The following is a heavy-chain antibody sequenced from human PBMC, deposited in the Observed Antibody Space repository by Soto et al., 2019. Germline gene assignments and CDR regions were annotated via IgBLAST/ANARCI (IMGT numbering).Heavy chain of an antibody. CDR3: AKDLGEYHGAGAFDY. D-gene: IGHD3-16*01. V-gene: IGHV3-23*01. CDR1: GFTFSSYA. CDR2: ISGSGGST. J-gene: IGHJ4*02. Sequence: GGSLRLSCAASGFTFSSYAMSWVRQAPGKGLEWVSAISGSGGSTYYADSVKGRFTISRDNSKNTLYLQMNSLRAEDTAVYYCAKDLGEYHGAGAFDYWGQGTLVTVSS.